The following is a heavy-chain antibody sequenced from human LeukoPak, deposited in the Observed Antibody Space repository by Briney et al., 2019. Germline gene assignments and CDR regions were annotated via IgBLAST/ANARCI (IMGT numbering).Heavy chain of an antibody. D-gene: IGHD3-22*01. CDR1: GFTFDNYG. CDR2: INWNGGST. Sequence: GGSLRLSCAASGFTFDNYGMSWVRQAPGKGLEWVSGINWNGGSTGYADSVKGRFTISRDNAKNSLYLQMNSLRAEDTALYYSARIDTYYYDSSGYYSAFDIWGQGTIVTVSS. CDR3: ARIDTYYYDSSGYYSAFDI. V-gene: IGHV3-20*04. J-gene: IGHJ3*02.